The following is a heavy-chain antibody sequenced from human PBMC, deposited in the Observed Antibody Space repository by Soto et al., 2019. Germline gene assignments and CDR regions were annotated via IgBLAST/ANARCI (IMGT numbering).Heavy chain of an antibody. CDR1: GYTFTSYD. D-gene: IGHD3-22*01. J-gene: IGHJ3*02. V-gene: IGHV1-8*01. CDR2: MNPNSGNT. Sequence: ASVKVSCKASGYTFTSYDINWLRQSTGQRLEWMGWMNPNSGNTGYAQKFQGRVTMTRNTSISTAYMELSSLRSEDTAVYYCARDSYDSSGYDAFDIWGQGTMVTVSS. CDR3: ARDSYDSSGYDAFDI.